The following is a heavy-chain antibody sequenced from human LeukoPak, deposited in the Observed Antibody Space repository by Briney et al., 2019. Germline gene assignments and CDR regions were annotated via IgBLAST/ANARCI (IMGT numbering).Heavy chain of an antibody. V-gene: IGHV4-39*07. CDR1: GGSISSSSYY. D-gene: IGHD1-14*01. CDR2: IYYSGST. J-gene: IGHJ4*02. CDR3: ARVETKDEPLFDY. Sequence: SETLSLTCTVSGGSISSSSYYWGWIRQPPGKGLEWIGSIYYSGSTYYNPSLKSRVTISVDTSKNQFSLKLSSVTAADTAVYYCARVETKDEPLFDYWGQGTLVTVSS.